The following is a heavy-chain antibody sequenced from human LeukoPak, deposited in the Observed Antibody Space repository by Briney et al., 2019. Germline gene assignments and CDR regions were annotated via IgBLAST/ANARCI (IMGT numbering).Heavy chain of an antibody. V-gene: IGHV3-74*01. CDR1: GFTFSNNW. D-gene: IGHD2-2*01. CDR2: INPDGRRT. CDR3: VREVEVVPTTIGVYYYYFMDV. Sequence: PGGSLRLYCAASGFTFSNNWMHWVRQAQGKGLVWFSRINPDGRRTDYAGSVRGRFTISRDNAKNTLYLQMNSLRVEDTAVYYCVREVEVVPTTIGVYYYYFMDVWGKGTTVTASS. J-gene: IGHJ6*03.